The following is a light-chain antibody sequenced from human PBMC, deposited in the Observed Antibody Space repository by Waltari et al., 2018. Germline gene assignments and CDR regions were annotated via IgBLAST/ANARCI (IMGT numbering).Light chain of an antibody. CDR2: NNN. Sequence: QSVVTQSPSASGPPGQRVTISCSGSSSNIGSKTVNWYQHPPGTAPKLLIHNNNQRPAGVPARFSGSKSDTSASLAISGLQSEDEAEYYCAVWDDSLNGWMFGGGTKLTVL. CDR3: AVWDDSLNGWM. CDR1: SSNIGSKT. J-gene: IGLJ3*02. V-gene: IGLV1-44*01.